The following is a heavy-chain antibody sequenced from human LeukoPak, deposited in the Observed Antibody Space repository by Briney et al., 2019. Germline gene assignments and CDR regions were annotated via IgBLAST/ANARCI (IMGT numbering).Heavy chain of an antibody. CDR2: ISYDGSNK. CDR3: ARDIGIVVVPAATGWFDP. V-gene: IGHV3-30-3*01. Sequence: GGSLRLSCAASGFTFSSYAMHWVRQAPGKGLEWVAVISYDGSNKYYADSVKGRFTISRDNSKNTLYLQMNSLRAEDTAVYYCARDIGIVVVPAATGWFDPWGQGTLVTDSS. CDR1: GFTFSSYA. J-gene: IGHJ5*02. D-gene: IGHD2-2*01.